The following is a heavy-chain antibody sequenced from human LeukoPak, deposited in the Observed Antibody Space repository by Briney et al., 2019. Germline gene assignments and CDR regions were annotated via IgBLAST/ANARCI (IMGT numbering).Heavy chain of an antibody. CDR2: ISGSGGST. V-gene: IGHV3-23*01. D-gene: IGHD2-8*02. J-gene: IGHJ4*02. CDR1: GFTFSSYA. CDR3: AKSLGSRLYWDYFDY. Sequence: GGSLRLSCAASGFTFSSYAMSWVRQAPGKGLEWVSAISGSGGSTYYADSVKGRFTISRDNSKNTLYLQMNSLRAEDTAVYYCAKSLGSRLYWDYFDYWGQGTLVTVSS.